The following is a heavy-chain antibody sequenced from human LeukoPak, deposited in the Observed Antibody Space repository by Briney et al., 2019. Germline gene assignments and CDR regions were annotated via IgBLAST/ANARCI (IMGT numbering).Heavy chain of an antibody. CDR1: GYTFTSYG. V-gene: IGHV1-18*01. CDR3: ARVSAYSSGWYFAYYYYGMDV. CDR2: ISAYNGNT. Sequence: ASVKVSCKASGYTFTSYGISWVRQAPGQGLEWMGWISAYNGNTNYAQKLQGRVTMTTDTSTSTAYMELRSLRSDDTAVYYCARVSAYSSGWYFAYYYYGMDVWGQGTTVTVSS. D-gene: IGHD6-19*01. J-gene: IGHJ6*02.